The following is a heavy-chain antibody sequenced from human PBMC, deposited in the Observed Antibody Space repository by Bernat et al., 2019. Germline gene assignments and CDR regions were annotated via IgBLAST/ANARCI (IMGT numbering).Heavy chain of an antibody. CDR3: AKGAGSGTCYYRYCMDV. CDR2: IRYGSDST. Sequence: EVQLLESGGGLVQPGGSLRLSCAASGFTFSSYAMNWVRQAPGKGLEWVSAIRYGSDSTSYADSVWSRFTISSDDSKNTLYLHMNSLRAKDAAVYSCAKGAGSGTCYYRYCMDVWGKGTTVTVSS. D-gene: IGHD3-10*01. J-gene: IGHJ6*03. CDR1: GFTFSSYA. V-gene: IGHV3-23*01.